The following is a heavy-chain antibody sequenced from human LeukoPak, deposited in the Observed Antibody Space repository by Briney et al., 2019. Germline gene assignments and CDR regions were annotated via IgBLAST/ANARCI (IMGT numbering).Heavy chain of an antibody. CDR2: INPSSGST. J-gene: IGHJ4*02. V-gene: IGHV1-46*01. D-gene: IGHD6-25*01. Sequence: ASVKVSCKASGYTFTSYYMHWVRQAPGQGLEWMGIINPSSGSTSYAQKFQGRVTMTRDTSTSTVYMALSSLRSDDTAVYYCATYAATGYFDYWGQGTLVTVSS. CDR1: GYTFTSYY. CDR3: ATYAATGYFDY.